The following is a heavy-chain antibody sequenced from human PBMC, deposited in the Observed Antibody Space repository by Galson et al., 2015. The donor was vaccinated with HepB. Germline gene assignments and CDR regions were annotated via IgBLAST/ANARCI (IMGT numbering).Heavy chain of an antibody. CDR3: ARGGLATIGGPTFDY. CDR1: GYTFSRFS. J-gene: IGHJ4*02. V-gene: IGHV1-18*01. D-gene: IGHD5-24*01. Sequence: QSGAEVKKPGASLRVSCKASGYTFSRFSISWLRQAPGQGLEWMGCISGYDDNVRYAQKCQGRLTMTLDTYTSTAHLDLRSLRSDDSAVYYCARGGLATIGGPTFDYWGQGTLVTVSS. CDR2: ISGYDDNV.